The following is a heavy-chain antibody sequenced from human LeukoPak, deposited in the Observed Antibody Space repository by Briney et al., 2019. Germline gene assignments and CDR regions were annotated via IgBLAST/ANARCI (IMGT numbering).Heavy chain of an antibody. Sequence: SVKVSCKASGYTFTGYYMHWVRQAPGQGLEWMGWININSGGTNYAQKFQGRVTMTRDTSISTAYMELSRLRSDDTAVYYCARVGEDYGGNYYYYYYMDVWGKGTAVTVSS. CDR3: ARVGEDYGGNYYYYYYMDV. V-gene: IGHV1-2*02. CDR1: GYTFTGYY. D-gene: IGHD4-23*01. J-gene: IGHJ6*03. CDR2: ININSGGT.